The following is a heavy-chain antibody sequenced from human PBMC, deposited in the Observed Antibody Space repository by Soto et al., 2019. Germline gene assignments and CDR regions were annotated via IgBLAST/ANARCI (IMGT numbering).Heavy chain of an antibody. D-gene: IGHD2-2*01. CDR2: VGGSGKNT. V-gene: IGHV3-23*01. J-gene: IGHJ6*02. Sequence: PGGSLRLSCAGTGFTFSNYAMRWVRQAPGKGLEWLSSVGGSGKNTYYTDSVKGRFTISRDNSKNTLFLHMTSLRAEDSAVYFCTAGTRSPIYQYGMDVWGQGTKVTVSS. CDR1: GFTFSNYA. CDR3: TAGTRSPIYQYGMDV.